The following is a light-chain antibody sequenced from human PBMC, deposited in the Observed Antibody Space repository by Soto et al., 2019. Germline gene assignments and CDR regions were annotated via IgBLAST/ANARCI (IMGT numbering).Light chain of an antibody. V-gene: IGKV1-5*03. J-gene: IGKJ5*01. Sequence: DIEMTQSPSTLSASVGDRVTITCRASQSISNWLAWYQQRPGKAPKLLIYEASSLESGVPSRFSGSGSGTEFTLTVTGLQPDDFATYYCQNYSTYFINCGQGTRRAIK. CDR1: QSISNW. CDR2: EAS. CDR3: QNYSTYFIN.